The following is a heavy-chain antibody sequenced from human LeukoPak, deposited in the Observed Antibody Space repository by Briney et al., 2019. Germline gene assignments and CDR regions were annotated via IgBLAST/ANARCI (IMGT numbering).Heavy chain of an antibody. V-gene: IGHV1-69*06. Sequence: ASVKVSRKASGGTFSSYAISWVRQAPGQGLEWMGGIIPIFGTANYAQKFQGRVTITADKSTSTAYMELSSLRSEDTAVYYCARLSVGTAMARDAFDIWGQGTMVTVSS. J-gene: IGHJ3*02. CDR3: ARLSVGTAMARDAFDI. CDR1: GGTFSSYA. D-gene: IGHD5-18*01. CDR2: IIPIFGTA.